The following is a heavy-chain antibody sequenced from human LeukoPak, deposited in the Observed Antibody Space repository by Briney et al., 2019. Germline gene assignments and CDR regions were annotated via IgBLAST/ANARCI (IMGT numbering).Heavy chain of an antibody. CDR1: GGSFSSYY. CDR3: ARVVYSSGWFDY. CDR2: IYYSGST. J-gene: IGHJ4*02. D-gene: IGHD6-19*01. V-gene: IGHV4-59*01. Sequence: SETLSLTCTVSGGSFSSYYWSWIRQPPGKGLEWIGYIYYSGSTNYNPSLKSRGTISVDTSKNLFSLKLTSVTAADTAVYYCARVVYSSGWFDYWGQGTLVTVSS.